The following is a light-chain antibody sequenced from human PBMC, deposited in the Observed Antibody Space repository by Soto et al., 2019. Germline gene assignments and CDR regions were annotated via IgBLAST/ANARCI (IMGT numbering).Light chain of an antibody. Sequence: QSVLTQPPSVSAAPGQKVTISCSGSSSNIGNNYVSWYQQLPGTAPKLLIYENNKRPSGIPDRFSGSKSGTSATLGVTGLQTGDDADYYCGTWDSSLSGVVFGGGTQLTVL. CDR3: GTWDSSLSGVV. CDR1: SSNIGNNY. J-gene: IGLJ2*01. CDR2: ENN. V-gene: IGLV1-51*02.